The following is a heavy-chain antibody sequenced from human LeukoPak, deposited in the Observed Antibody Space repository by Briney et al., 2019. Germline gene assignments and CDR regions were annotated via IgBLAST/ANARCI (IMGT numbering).Heavy chain of an antibody. V-gene: IGHV3-21*01. D-gene: IGHD6-13*01. CDR1: GFTFSDYS. J-gene: IGHJ3*02. Sequence: GGSLRLSCAASGFTFSDYSMDWVRQAPGKGLEWVSSISSSSSSIYYADSVKGRFTISRDNAKNSLYLQMNSLRAEDTALYYCAGGGYSSSWLYAFDIWGQGTMVTVSS. CDR3: AGGGYSSSWLYAFDI. CDR2: ISSSSSSI.